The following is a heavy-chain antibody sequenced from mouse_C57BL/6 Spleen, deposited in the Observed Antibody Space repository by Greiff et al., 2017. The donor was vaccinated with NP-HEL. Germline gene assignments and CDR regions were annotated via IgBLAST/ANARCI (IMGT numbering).Heavy chain of an antibody. J-gene: IGHJ4*01. CDR3: ARKGTTVVYDAMDY. CDR2: IDPSDSET. D-gene: IGHD1-1*01. CDR1: GYTFTSYW. V-gene: IGHV1-52*01. Sequence: VQLQQPGAELVRPGSSVKLSCKASGYTFTSYWMHWVKQRPIQGLEWIGNIDPSDSETHYNQKFKDKATLTVDKSSSTAYMQLSSLTSEDSAVYYCARKGTTVVYDAMDYWGQGTSVTVSS.